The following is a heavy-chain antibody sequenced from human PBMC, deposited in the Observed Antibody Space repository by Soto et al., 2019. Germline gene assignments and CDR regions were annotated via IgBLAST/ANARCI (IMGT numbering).Heavy chain of an antibody. Sequence: EVQLVESGGGLIQPGGSLRLSCAASGFTVSSNYMSWVRQAPGKGLEWVSVIYSGGSTYYADSVKGRFTISRDNSKNTLYLQMNSLRAEDTAVYYCAKDYMEWLAAGWFDPWGQGTLVTVSS. CDR2: IYSGGST. V-gene: IGHV3-66*03. CDR1: GFTVSSNY. J-gene: IGHJ5*02. CDR3: AKDYMEWLAAGWFDP. D-gene: IGHD6-19*01.